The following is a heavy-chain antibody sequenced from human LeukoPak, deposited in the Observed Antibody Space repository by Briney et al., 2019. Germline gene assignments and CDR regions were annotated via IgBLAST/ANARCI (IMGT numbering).Heavy chain of an antibody. D-gene: IGHD4-17*01. Sequence: GGSLRLSCAASGFTFSSYGMHWVRQAPGKGLECVAVISYDGSNKYYADSVKGRFTISRDNSKNMLYLQMNSLRAEDTAVYYCAKDLGGAIYYYYGMDVWGQGTTVTVSS. J-gene: IGHJ6*02. V-gene: IGHV3-30*18. CDR2: ISYDGSNK. CDR3: AKDLGGAIYYYYGMDV. CDR1: GFTFSSYG.